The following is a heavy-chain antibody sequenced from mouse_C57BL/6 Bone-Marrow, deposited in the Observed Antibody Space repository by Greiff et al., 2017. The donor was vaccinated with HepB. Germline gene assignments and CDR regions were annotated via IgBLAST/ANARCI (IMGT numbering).Heavy chain of an antibody. J-gene: IGHJ4*01. CDR3: ARDYYGSSLYAMDY. CDR1: GYTFTSYW. CDR2: IDPSDSYT. D-gene: IGHD1-1*01. Sequence: QVQLQQPGAELVKPGASVKLSCKASGYTFTSYWMQWVNQRPGQGLEWIGEIDPSDSYTNYNQKFKGKATLTVDTSSSTAYMQLSSLTSEDSAVYYCARDYYGSSLYAMDYWGQGTSVTVSS. V-gene: IGHV1-50*01.